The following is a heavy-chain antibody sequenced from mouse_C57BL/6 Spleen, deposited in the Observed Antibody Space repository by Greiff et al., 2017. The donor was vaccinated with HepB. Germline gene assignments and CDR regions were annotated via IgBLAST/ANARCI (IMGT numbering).Heavy chain of an antibody. Sequence: VHLVESGPGLVAPSQSLSITCTVSGFSLTSYAISWVRQPPGKGLEWLGVIWTGGGTNYNSALKSRLSISKDNSKSQVFLKMNSLQTDDTARYYCARNFGYGNYDYFDYWGQGTTLTVSS. CDR3: ARNFGYGNYDYFDY. CDR2: IWTGGGT. CDR1: GFSLTSYA. J-gene: IGHJ2*01. V-gene: IGHV2-9-1*01. D-gene: IGHD2-1*01.